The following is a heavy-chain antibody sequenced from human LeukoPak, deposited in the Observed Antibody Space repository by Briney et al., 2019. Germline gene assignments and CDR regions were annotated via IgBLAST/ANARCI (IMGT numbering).Heavy chain of an antibody. CDR3: ARVTSGDFWSGYGYFSRKAMYNWFDP. CDR2: IDWDDDK. CDR1: WFALSTSGMC. J-gene: IGHJ5*02. Sequence: SGPTLVKPTQTLTLTCTFSWFALSTSGMCVSWIRQPPGKALEWLACIDWDDDKHYSTSLKTSLPISKDTSKNQVVITMTNMDPVDIATYYCARVTSGDFWSGYGYFSRKAMYNWFDPWGQGTLVTVSS. V-gene: IGHV2-70*11. D-gene: IGHD3-3*01.